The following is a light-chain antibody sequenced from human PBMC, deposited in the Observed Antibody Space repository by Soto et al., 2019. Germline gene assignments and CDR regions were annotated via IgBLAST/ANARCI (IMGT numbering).Light chain of an antibody. CDR1: QSVNTW. CDR2: KAS. V-gene: IGKV1-5*03. Sequence: DILMTQSLSTLSASVGDRVTITCRAIQSVNTWLAWYQLKPGRAPKLLIYKASTLESGVPSRFSGSGSGTEFTLTISSLQPDDFATYYCQQYQTYSQFGQGTKVDIK. CDR3: QQYQTYSQ. J-gene: IGKJ1*01.